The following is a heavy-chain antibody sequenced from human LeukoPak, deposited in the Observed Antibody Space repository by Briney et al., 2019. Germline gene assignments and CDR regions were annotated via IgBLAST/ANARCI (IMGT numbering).Heavy chain of an antibody. V-gene: IGHV4-34*01. CDR1: GGSFRGYY. Sequence: SETLSLTCAVYGGSFRGYYWSWIRQPPGKGRDWIGEINHSGSTNYNSSLKSRVTISVDTSKNQFSLKLSSATAADTAVYYCARGGYCSSTSCYTGYYYYYYMDVWGKGTTVTVSS. CDR2: INHSGST. CDR3: ARGGYCSSTSCYTGYYYYYYMDV. J-gene: IGHJ6*03. D-gene: IGHD2-2*02.